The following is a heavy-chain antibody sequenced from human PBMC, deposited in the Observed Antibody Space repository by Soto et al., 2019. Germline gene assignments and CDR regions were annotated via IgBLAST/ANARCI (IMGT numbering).Heavy chain of an antibody. V-gene: IGHV4-34*01. CDR3: ARGQRITIFGVVFDY. CDR1: GGSFSGYY. D-gene: IGHD3-3*01. J-gene: IGHJ4*02. Sequence: SSETLSLTCAAYGGSFSGYYWSWIRQPPGKGLEWIGEINHSGSTNYNPSLKSRVTISVDTSRNQFSLKLSSVTAADTAVYYCARGQRITIFGVVFDYWGQGTLVTVSS. CDR2: INHSGST.